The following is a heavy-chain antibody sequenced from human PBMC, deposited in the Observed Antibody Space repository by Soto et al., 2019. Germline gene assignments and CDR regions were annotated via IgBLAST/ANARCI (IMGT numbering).Heavy chain of an antibody. CDR2: ISFDGTNK. CDR1: GFTFSRYG. D-gene: IGHD1-1*01. J-gene: IGHJ4*02. Sequence: PGGSLRLSCAASGFTFSRYGMHWVRQAPGKGLEWVAVISFDGTNKYYAGSVKGRFAISRDNSKNTLYLQLNSLRAEDTAVYYCANVEGGYPDFYYWGQGTLVTVSS. V-gene: IGHV3-30*18. CDR3: ANVEGGYPDFYY.